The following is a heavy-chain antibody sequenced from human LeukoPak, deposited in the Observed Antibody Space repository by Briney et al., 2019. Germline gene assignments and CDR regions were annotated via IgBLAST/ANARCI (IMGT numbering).Heavy chain of an antibody. J-gene: IGHJ4*02. Sequence: ASVKVSCKASGYTFTGYYMHWVRQAPGKGLEWMGGFDPEDGETIYAQKFQGRVTMTEDTSTDTAYMELSSLRSEDTAVYYCATDQGKGDLYYFDYWGQGTLVTVSS. D-gene: IGHD1-26*01. CDR1: GYTFTGYY. V-gene: IGHV1-24*01. CDR3: ATDQGKGDLYYFDY. CDR2: FDPEDGET.